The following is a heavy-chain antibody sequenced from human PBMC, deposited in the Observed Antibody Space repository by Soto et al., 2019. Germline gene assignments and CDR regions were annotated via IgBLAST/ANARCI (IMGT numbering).Heavy chain of an antibody. Sequence: SVKVSCKASGGTFSSYAISWVRQAPGQGLEWMGGIIPIFGTANYAQKFQGRVTITADESTSTAYMELSSLRSEDTAVYYCARDGKGDYYDSSGYHQSFDIWGQGTMVPVSS. CDR2: IIPIFGTA. CDR3: ARDGKGDYYDSSGYHQSFDI. D-gene: IGHD3-22*01. J-gene: IGHJ3*02. V-gene: IGHV1-69*13. CDR1: GGTFSSYA.